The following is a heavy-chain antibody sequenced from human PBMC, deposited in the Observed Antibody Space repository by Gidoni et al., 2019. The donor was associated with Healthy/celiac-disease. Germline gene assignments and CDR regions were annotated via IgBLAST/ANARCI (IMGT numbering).Heavy chain of an antibody. Sequence: QVQLVQSGAEVKKPGSSVKFSCKASGGTFSSYAISWVRQAPGQGLEWMGRIIPILGIANYAQKFQGRVTITADKSTSTAYMELSSLRSEDTAVYYCARDRDSWAFDIWGQGTMVTVSS. CDR2: IIPILGIA. D-gene: IGHD2-15*01. J-gene: IGHJ3*02. CDR1: GGTFSSYA. V-gene: IGHV1-69*04. CDR3: ARDRDSWAFDI.